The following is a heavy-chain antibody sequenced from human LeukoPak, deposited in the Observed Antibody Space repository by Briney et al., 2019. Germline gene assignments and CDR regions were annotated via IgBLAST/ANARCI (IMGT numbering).Heavy chain of an antibody. Sequence: GGSLRLSCEASGFTFSNYEMQWVRQAPGKGLEWISYISSVGSTIYYADSVKGRFTISRDNAKNSLYLQMNSLRAEDTAVYYCARSGILFYMDVWGKGTTVIVS. CDR3: ARSGILFYMDV. CDR2: ISSVGSTI. D-gene: IGHD1-14*01. J-gene: IGHJ6*03. V-gene: IGHV3-48*03. CDR1: GFTFSNYE.